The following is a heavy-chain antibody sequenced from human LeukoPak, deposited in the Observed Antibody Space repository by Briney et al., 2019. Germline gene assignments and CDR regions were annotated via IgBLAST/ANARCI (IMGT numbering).Heavy chain of an antibody. CDR3: ASPRHYYYDSSGYLDY. CDR1: GFTFSSYA. CDR2: ISGSGGST. V-gene: IGHV3-23*01. J-gene: IGHJ4*02. D-gene: IGHD3-22*01. Sequence: GGSLRLSCAASGFTFSSYAMSWVRQAPGKGLEWVSAISGSGGSTYYADSVKGRFTISRDNSKNTLYLQMNSLRAEGTAVYYCASPRHYYYDSSGYLDYWGQGTLVTVSS.